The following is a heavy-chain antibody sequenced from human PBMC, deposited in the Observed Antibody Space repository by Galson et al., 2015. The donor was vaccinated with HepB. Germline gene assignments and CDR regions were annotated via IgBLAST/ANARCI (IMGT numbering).Heavy chain of an antibody. V-gene: IGHV3-7*01. J-gene: IGHJ4*02. CDR2: IKQDGSEK. CDR1: GFTFSRFW. CDR3: ARVYRETDSGVSYYRPPDL. Sequence: SLRLSCAASGFTFSRFWISWVRQAPGKGLEWVANIKQDGSEKYYVDSVKGRFTISRDNAKNSLYLQMNSLRAEDTAVYYCARVYRETDSGVSYYRPPDLWGQGTLVTVSS. D-gene: IGHD2-15*01.